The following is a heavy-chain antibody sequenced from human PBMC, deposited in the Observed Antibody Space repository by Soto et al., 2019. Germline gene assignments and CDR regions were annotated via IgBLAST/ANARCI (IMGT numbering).Heavy chain of an antibody. Sequence: QVPLVESGGGVVQPGRSLGLSCAASGFTFNIYGMHWVRQAPGKGLEWVAAISYDGINKYYADSVKGRFTISRDNSKNTLCVQMNSLRAEDTAVYYCARSPQPTRGIHWYFDLWGRGILVSVSS. CDR1: GFTFNIYG. CDR3: ARSPQPTRGIHWYFDL. J-gene: IGHJ2*01. D-gene: IGHD2-2*01. V-gene: IGHV3-30*03. CDR2: ISYDGINK.